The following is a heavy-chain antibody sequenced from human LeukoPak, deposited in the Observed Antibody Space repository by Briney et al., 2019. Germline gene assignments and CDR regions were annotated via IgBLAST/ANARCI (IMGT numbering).Heavy chain of an antibody. D-gene: IGHD1-26*01. J-gene: IGHJ4*02. CDR3: AKGDTFSGSSRLDY. CDR2: ISYDGSNK. CDR1: GFTFSSYG. Sequence: PGRSLRLSCAASGFTFSSYGMHWVRQAPGKGLVWVAVISYDGSNKYYADSVKGRFTISRDNSKNTLYLQMNSLRAEDTAVYYCAKGDTFSGSSRLDYWGQGTLVTVSS. V-gene: IGHV3-30*18.